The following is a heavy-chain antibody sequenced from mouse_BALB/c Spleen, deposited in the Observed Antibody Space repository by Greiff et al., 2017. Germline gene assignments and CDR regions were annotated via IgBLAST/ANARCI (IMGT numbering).Heavy chain of an antibody. CDR2: IDPSDSYT. Sequence: QSCKASGYTFTSYWMHWVKQRPGQGLEWIGEIDPSDSYTNYNQKFKGKATLTVDKSSSTAYMQLSSLTSEDSAVYYCARSSARATFYYAMDYWGQGTSVTVSS. J-gene: IGHJ4*01. V-gene: IGHV1-69*02. CDR1: GYTFTSYW. D-gene: IGHD3-1*01. CDR3: ARSSARATFYYAMDY.